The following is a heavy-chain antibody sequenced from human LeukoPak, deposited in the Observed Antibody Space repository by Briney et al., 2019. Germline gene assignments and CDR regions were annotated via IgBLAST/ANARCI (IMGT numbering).Heavy chain of an antibody. Sequence: ASVKVSCKASGYTFTYRYLHWVRQAPGLAIDWMVWITPFNGNTNYAQKFQDRVTITRDRSMSTAYMELSSLRSEDTAMYYCASSEGLKYYFDYWGQGTLVTVSS. CDR2: ITPFNGNT. CDR3: ASSEGLKYYFDY. D-gene: IGHD3/OR15-3a*01. J-gene: IGHJ4*02. CDR1: GYTFTYRY. V-gene: IGHV1-45*02.